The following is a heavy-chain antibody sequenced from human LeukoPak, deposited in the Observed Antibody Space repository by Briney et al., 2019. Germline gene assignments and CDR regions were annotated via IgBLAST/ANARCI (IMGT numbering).Heavy chain of an antibody. D-gene: IGHD6-13*01. CDR3: TRQKLYSSSLDFDY. CDR2: IRSKANSYAT. CDR1: GFTFSGSA. Sequence: SGGSLRLSCAASGFTFSGSAMHWVRQASGKGLEWVGRIRSKANSYATAYAASVKGSFTIFRDDSKNTAYLQMNSLKTEDTAVYYCTRQKLYSSSLDFDYWGQGTLVTVSS. J-gene: IGHJ4*02. V-gene: IGHV3-73*01.